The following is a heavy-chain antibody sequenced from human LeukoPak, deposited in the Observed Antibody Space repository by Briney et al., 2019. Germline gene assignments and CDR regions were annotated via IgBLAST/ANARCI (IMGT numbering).Heavy chain of an antibody. V-gene: IGHV4-59*01. CDR3: ARDLYGAFDY. CDR1: GGSISSYY. D-gene: IGHD4-17*01. CDR2: IYYSGST. Sequence: KASETLSLTCTVSGGSISSYYWSWLRQPPGKGLEWIGYIYYSGSTNYNPSLKSRVTISVDTSKNQFSLKLSSVTAADTAVYYCARDLYGAFDYWGQGTLVTVSS. J-gene: IGHJ4*02.